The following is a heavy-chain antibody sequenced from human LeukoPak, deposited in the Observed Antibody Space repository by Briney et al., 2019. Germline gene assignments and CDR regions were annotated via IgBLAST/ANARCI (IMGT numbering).Heavy chain of an antibody. D-gene: IGHD3-16*01. CDR3: TKAVGGGRDAYDI. J-gene: IGHJ3*02. Sequence: GGSLRLSCVASGITFNRHAMTWVRQAPGKGLEWVSSVFDSGTPSYYADAVKGRFTISRHNSRNTFYLEMENLRVEDSATYYCTKAVGGGRDAYDIWGQGTRVIVSS. CDR1: GITFNRHA. CDR2: VFDSGTPS. V-gene: IGHV3-23*05.